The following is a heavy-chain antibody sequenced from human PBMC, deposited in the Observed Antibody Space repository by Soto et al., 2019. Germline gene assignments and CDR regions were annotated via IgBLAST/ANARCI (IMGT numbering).Heavy chain of an antibody. V-gene: IGHV1-8*01. CDR3: ARFRVNEIDYYYFGMDV. J-gene: IGHJ6*02. Sequence: ASVKVSCKASGYTFTSYDITWVRQATGQGLEWMGWMNPNSGNTGYAQKFQGRVTMTRNTSISTAYMELSSLRSEDTAVYYCARFRVNEIDYYYFGMDVWGQGTTVTVSS. CDR2: MNPNSGNT. CDR1: GYTFTSYD. D-gene: IGHD3-10*01.